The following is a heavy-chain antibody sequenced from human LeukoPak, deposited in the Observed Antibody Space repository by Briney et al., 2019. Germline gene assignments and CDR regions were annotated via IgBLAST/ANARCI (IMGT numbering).Heavy chain of an antibody. Sequence: PGGSLRLSCAASGFTVSSNYMRWVRQAPGKGLEWVGRIKSKTDGGTTDYAAPVKGRFTISRDDSKNTLYLQMNSLKTEDTAVYYCARDLGRPGFGELDWFDPWGQGTLVTVSS. D-gene: IGHD3-10*01. CDR2: IKSKTDGGTT. CDR3: ARDLGRPGFGELDWFDP. V-gene: IGHV3-15*01. J-gene: IGHJ5*02. CDR1: GFTVSSNY.